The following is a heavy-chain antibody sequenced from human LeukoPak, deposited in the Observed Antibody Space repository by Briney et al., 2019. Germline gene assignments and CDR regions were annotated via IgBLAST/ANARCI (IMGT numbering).Heavy chain of an antibody. CDR3: AKHRSLFYDGPMDYFDY. V-gene: IGHV3-23*01. CDR1: GFTFSSYA. D-gene: IGHD2/OR15-2a*01. Sequence: PGGSLRLSCAASGFTFSSYAMSWVRQAPGKGLEWVSAISGSGGSTYYADSVKGRFTISRDNSKNTLYLQMNSLRAEDTAVYYCAKHRSLFYDGPMDYFDYWGQGTLVTVSS. CDR2: ISGSGGST. J-gene: IGHJ4*02.